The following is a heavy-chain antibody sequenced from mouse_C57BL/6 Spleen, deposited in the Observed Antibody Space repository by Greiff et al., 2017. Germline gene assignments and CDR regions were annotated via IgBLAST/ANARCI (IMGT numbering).Heavy chain of an antibody. J-gene: IGHJ2*01. Sequence: EVKVVESGGGLVKPGGSLKLSCAASGFTFSDYGMHWVRQAPEKGLAWVAYISSGSSTIYYADTVKGRFTISRDNARNTLFLQMTSLRSEDTAMYYCARGYYSNYFYYFDYWGQGTTLTVSS. D-gene: IGHD2-5*01. CDR2: ISSGSSTI. CDR1: GFTFSDYG. CDR3: ARGYYSNYFYYFDY. V-gene: IGHV5-17*01.